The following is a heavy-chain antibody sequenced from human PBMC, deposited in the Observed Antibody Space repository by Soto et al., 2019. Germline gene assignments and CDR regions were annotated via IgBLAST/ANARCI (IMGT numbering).Heavy chain of an antibody. D-gene: IGHD2-15*01. CDR2: ISSSSSYI. CDR3: ARDVDEIYFDY. V-gene: IGHV3-21*01. Sequence: EVQLVESGGGLVKPGGSLRLSCAASGFTFSSYSMNWVRQAPGKGLEWVSSISSSSSYIYYADSVKGRFTISRDNAKNSLYLQMNSLGAEDTAVYYCARDVDEIYFDYWGQGTMVTVSS. CDR1: GFTFSSYS. J-gene: IGHJ4*02.